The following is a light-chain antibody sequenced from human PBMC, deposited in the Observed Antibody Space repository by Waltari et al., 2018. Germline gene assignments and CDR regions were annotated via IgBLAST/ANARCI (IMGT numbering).Light chain of an antibody. CDR3: EQRTTWPQT. CDR1: QSVSSY. CDR2: DTS. Sequence: EIVLTQSPATLSLSPGERATLSCRASQSVSSYLAWYQQRPGQAPRLLIYDTSNRATGIPARCSGSGSGTDFTLTISSLGPQDFAIYYCEQRTTWPQTFGQGTKLEIK. V-gene: IGKV3-11*01. J-gene: IGKJ2*01.